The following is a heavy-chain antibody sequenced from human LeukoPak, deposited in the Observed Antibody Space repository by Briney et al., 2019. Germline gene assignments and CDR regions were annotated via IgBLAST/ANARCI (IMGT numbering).Heavy chain of an antibody. D-gene: IGHD3-10*01. V-gene: IGHV4-39*07. CDR1: GGSISSSSYY. CDR3: ARDKGSYPYYFDY. Sequence: SETLSLTCTVSGGSISSSSYYWGWIRQPPGKGLEWIGSIYYSGSTYYNPSLKSRVTISVDTSKNQFSLKLSSVTAADTAVYYCARDKGSYPYYFDYCGQGTLVTVSS. CDR2: IYYSGST. J-gene: IGHJ4*02.